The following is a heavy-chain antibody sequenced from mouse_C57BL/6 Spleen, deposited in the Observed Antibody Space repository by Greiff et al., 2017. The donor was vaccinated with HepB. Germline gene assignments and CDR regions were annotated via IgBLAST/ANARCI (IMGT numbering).Heavy chain of an antibody. CDR1: GYTFTSYW. D-gene: IGHD3-2*02. CDR2: SNPSNGGT. V-gene: IGHV1-53*01. J-gene: IGHJ3*01. CDR3: ARKGIDSSGYGFAY. Sequence: VQLQQSGTELVKPGASVKLSCKASGYTFTSYWMHWVKQRPGQGLEWIGNSNPSNGGTNYNEKFKSNATLTVDKSSSTAYMQLSSLTSEDSAVYYCARKGIDSSGYGFAYWGQGTLFTVSA.